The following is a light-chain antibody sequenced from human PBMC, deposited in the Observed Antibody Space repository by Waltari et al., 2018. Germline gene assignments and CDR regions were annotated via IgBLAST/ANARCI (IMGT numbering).Light chain of an antibody. CDR2: NNN. CDR3: QSSDITGTYGV. CDR1: VLATHY. V-gene: IGLV3-25*03. Sequence: SHELTQPPSVSVSPGQTARITCSGDVLATHYTSWYQQNPGQAPVLVMFNNNERPSGIPERVFGSRSETTVTLMIIGSQEEDEADYYCQSSDITGTYGVFGGGTKLTVL. J-gene: IGLJ3*02.